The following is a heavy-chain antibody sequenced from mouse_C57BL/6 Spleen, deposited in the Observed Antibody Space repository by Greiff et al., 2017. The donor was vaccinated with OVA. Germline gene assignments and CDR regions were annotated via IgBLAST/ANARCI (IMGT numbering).Heavy chain of an antibody. CDR3: ARKDDYDDGYYAMDY. V-gene: IGHV1-9*01. Sequence: QVQLQQSGAELMKPGASVKLSCKATGYTFTGYWIEWVKQRPGHGLEWIGEILPGSGSTNYNEKFKGKATFTADTSSNTAYMQLSSLTTEDSAIYYCARKDDYDDGYYAMDYWGQGTSVTVSS. J-gene: IGHJ4*01. D-gene: IGHD2-4*01. CDR2: ILPGSGST. CDR1: GYTFTGYW.